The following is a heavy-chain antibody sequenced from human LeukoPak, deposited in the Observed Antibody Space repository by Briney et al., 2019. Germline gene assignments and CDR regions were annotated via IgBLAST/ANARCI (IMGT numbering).Heavy chain of an antibody. CDR1: GGSISSSSYY. CDR2: IYYSGST. V-gene: IGHV4-39*01. CDR3: ARLRDPYSYGYDY. J-gene: IGHJ4*02. D-gene: IGHD5-18*01. Sequence: SETLSLTCTVSGGSISSSSYYWGWIRQPPGMGLEWIGSIYYSGSTYYNPSLKSRVTISVDTSKNQFSLKLSSVTAADTAAYYCARLRDPYSYGYDYWGQGTLVTVSS.